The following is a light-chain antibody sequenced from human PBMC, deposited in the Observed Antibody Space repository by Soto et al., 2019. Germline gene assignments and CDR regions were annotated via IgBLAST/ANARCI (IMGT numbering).Light chain of an antibody. CDR3: QQRNVWPPVT. V-gene: IGKV3D-15*01. CDR2: GAS. J-gene: IGKJ5*01. Sequence: EIEMTQSPPPLSLAPGERVTLSCRPSESVSTNLAWYQQKAGQAPRLLIYGASTRATGIPARFSGSGSGTDFTLTINSLEPEDFAVYYCQQRNVWPPVTFGQGTRLEIK. CDR1: ESVSTN.